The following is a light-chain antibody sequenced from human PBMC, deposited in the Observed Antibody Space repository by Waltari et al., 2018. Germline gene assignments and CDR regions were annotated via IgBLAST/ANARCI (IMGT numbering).Light chain of an antibody. CDR2: AAF. CDR1: QSISSY. CDR3: QQYCTTPT. Sequence: DIQMTQSPSSLSASVGDRVTITCRASQSISSYLNWYQQKPGKAPKLLIYAAFRLQSGVPSRFSGSGSGTDFTLTISSLQPEDVAVYYCQQYCTTPTFGQGTKVEIK. V-gene: IGKV1-39*01. J-gene: IGKJ1*01.